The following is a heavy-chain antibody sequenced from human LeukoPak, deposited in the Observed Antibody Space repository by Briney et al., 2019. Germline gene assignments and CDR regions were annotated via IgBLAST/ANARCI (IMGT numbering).Heavy chain of an antibody. J-gene: IGHJ4*02. Sequence: PGGSLRLSCAASGFTFGNYGMSWVRHAPGKGLEWVSGINWNGGSTVYADSVKGRFTISRDNAKNSLYLQMNSLRAEDTAVYYCARGFHRRLYDSSTYYSYWGQGTLVTVSS. CDR3: ARGFHRRLYDSSTYYSY. CDR1: GFTFGNYG. D-gene: IGHD3-22*01. CDR2: INWNGGST. V-gene: IGHV3-20*04.